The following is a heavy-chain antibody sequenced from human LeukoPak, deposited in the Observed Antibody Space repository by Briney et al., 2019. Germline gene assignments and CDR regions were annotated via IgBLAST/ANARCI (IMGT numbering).Heavy chain of an antibody. CDR3: AREGYYGSGSPPSLYLDY. J-gene: IGHJ4*02. V-gene: IGHV3-30-3*01. CDR1: GFTFRNYV. CDR2: TSSDLNVK. Sequence: GGSLRLSCAASGFTFRNYVIHWVRQAPGKGLEWVAVTSSDLNVKLYADSVKGRFTISRDNSRSTLYLQMNSLRPEDTAICYCAREGYYGSGSPPSLYLDYWGQGTLVTVSS. D-gene: IGHD3-10*01.